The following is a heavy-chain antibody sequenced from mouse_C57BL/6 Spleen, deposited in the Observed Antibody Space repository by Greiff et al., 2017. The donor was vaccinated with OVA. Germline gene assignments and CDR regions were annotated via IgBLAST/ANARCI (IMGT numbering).Heavy chain of an antibody. Sequence: QVQLQQPGAELVKPGASVKLSCKASGYTFTSYWMQWVNQRPGQGLEWIGEIDPSDSYTNYNQKFKGKATLTVDTSSSTAYMQLSSLTSEDAAVYYCARPQEYGTLFDYWGQGTTLTVSS. D-gene: IGHD1-1*01. J-gene: IGHJ2*01. CDR1: GYTFTSYW. CDR3: ARPQEYGTLFDY. V-gene: IGHV1-50*01. CDR2: IDPSDSYT.